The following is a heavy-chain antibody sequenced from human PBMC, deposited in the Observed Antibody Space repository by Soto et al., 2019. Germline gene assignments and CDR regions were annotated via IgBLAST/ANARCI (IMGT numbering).Heavy chain of an antibody. J-gene: IGHJ4*02. CDR3: ARVAAAAGGGDY. Sequence: SETLSLTCAVYGGSFSGYYWSWIRQPPGKGLEWIGEINHSGSTNYNPSLKSRVTISVDTSKNQFSLKLSSVTAADTAVYYCARVAAAAGGGDYWGQGTLVTVSS. CDR1: GGSFSGYY. V-gene: IGHV4-34*01. CDR2: INHSGST. D-gene: IGHD6-13*01.